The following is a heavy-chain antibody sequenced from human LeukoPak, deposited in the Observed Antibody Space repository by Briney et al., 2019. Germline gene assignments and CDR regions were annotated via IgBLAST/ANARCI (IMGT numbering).Heavy chain of an antibody. D-gene: IGHD5-24*01. J-gene: IGHJ4*02. CDR2: IYYSGST. Sequence: SETLSLTCTVSGGSISSYYWSWIRQPPGKGLEWIGYIYYSGSTNYNPSLKSRVTISVDTSKNQFSLKLSSVTAADTAVYYCARDGGATGSIGEFDYWGQGTLVTVSS. V-gene: IGHV4-59*01. CDR3: ARDGGATGSIGEFDY. CDR1: GGSISSYY.